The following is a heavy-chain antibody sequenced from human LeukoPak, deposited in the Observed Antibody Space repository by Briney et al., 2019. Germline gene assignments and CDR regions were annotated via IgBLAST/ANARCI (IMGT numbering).Heavy chain of an antibody. V-gene: IGHV3-30-3*01. CDR3: ARDNYFDY. CDR2: ISYDGSNK. CDR1: GFTFSSYA. J-gene: IGHJ4*02. Sequence: PGRSLRLSCAASGFTFSSYAMHWVRQAPGKGLEWVAVISYDGSNKYYADSVKGRFTISRDNSKNPLYLQMNSLRAEDTAVYYCARDNYFDYWGQGTLVTVSS.